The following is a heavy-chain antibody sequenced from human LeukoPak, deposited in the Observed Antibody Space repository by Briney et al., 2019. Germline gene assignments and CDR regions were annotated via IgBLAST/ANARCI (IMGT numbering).Heavy chain of an antibody. CDR2: MNPNSGNT. D-gene: IGHD5-18*01. Sequence: GASVKVSCKASGYTFTSYDINWVRQATGQGLEWMGWMNPNSGNTGYAQKFQGRVTMTRNTSISTAYMELSSLRSEDTAVYYCARRYSYGFHDAFDIWGQGTMVTVSS. CDR3: ARRYSYGFHDAFDI. V-gene: IGHV1-8*01. J-gene: IGHJ3*02. CDR1: GYTFTSYD.